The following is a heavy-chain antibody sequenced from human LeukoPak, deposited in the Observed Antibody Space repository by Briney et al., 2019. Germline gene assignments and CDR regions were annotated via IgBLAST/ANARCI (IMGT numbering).Heavy chain of an antibody. CDR1: AFTFSSYG. CDR3: AKGSTDSGIDY. D-gene: IGHD1-26*01. V-gene: IGHV3-30*18. CDR2: ISYDGSNK. Sequence: PGGSLRLSCAASAFTFSSYGMHWVRQAPGKGLEWVAVISYDGSNKYYADSVKGRFTISRDNSKNTLYLQMNSLRAEDTAVYYCAKGSTDSGIDYWGQGTLVTVSS. J-gene: IGHJ4*02.